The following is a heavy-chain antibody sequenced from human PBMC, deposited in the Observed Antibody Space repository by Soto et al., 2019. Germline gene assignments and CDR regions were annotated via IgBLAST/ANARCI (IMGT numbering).Heavy chain of an antibody. CDR3: AKGQWSEQQLVHYFDY. D-gene: IGHD6-13*01. CDR1: GFTFSSYA. V-gene: IGHV3-23*01. J-gene: IGHJ4*02. Sequence: GGSLRLSCAASGFTFSSYAMSWVRQAPGKGLEWVSAISGSGGSTYYADSVKGRFTISRDNSKNTLYLQMNSLRAEDTAVYYCAKGQWSEQQLVHYFDYWGQGTLVTVSS. CDR2: ISGSGGST.